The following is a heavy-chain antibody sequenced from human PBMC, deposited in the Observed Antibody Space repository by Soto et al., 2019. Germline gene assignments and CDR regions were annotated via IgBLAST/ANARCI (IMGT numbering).Heavy chain of an antibody. CDR1: GFTFSSYA. J-gene: IGHJ3*02. Sequence: GGSLRLSCAASGFTFSSYAMSWVRQAPGKGLEWVSAISGSGGSTYYADSVKGRFTISRDNSKNTLYLQMNSLRAEDTAVYYCAKAHYYSSSSFWYAFDIWGQGTMVTVSS. V-gene: IGHV3-23*01. CDR3: AKAHYYSSSSFWYAFDI. D-gene: IGHD6-6*01. CDR2: ISGSGGST.